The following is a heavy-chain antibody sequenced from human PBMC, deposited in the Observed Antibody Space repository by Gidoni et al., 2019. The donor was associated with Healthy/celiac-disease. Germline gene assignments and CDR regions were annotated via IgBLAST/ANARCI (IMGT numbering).Heavy chain of an antibody. V-gene: IGHV4-31*03. CDR3: ARGNSSSWSFDY. CDR1: GGAISSGGYY. CDR2: IYYSGST. D-gene: IGHD6-13*01. J-gene: IGHJ4*02. Sequence: QVQLQESGPGLVKPSKPLSLTCTVSGGAISSGGYYWSWIRQHPGKGLEWIGYIYYSGSTYYNPSLKSRVTISVDTSKNQFSLKLSSVTAADTAVYYCARGNSSSWSFDYWGQGTLVTVSS.